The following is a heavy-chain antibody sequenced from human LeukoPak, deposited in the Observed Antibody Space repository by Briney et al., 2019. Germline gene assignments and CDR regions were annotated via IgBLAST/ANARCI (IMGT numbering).Heavy chain of an antibody. J-gene: IGHJ4*02. V-gene: IGHV3-23*01. Sequence: QAGGSLRLSCVASGFTFSSSAMSWVRQAPGKGLEWVAAISDTGRLSYCADSVNGRFTISRDNSKNTLSLQMNSLRAADTAVYYCAKESGALGAPLYDYWGQGTLVTGSS. D-gene: IGHD4/OR15-4a*01. CDR2: ISDTGRLS. CDR3: AKESGALGAPLYDY. CDR1: GFTFSSSA.